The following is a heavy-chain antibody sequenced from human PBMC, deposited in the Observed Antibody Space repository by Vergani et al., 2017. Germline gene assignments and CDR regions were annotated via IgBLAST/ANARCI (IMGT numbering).Heavy chain of an antibody. D-gene: IGHD3-22*01. CDR2: INPNSGGT. V-gene: IGHV1-2*02. J-gene: IGHJ3*01. CDR1: GFTFTGYF. Sequence: QVQLVQSGAEVKKPGASMKVSCKASGFTFTGYFLYWVRQPPGQGLEWLGWINPNSGGTVYAQHFQGRVTLTRDTSINTAYMELHSLRSDDTAVYYCARELFDFDSGGYSLFSVGGQGTRVTVSS. CDR3: ARELFDFDSGGYSLFSV.